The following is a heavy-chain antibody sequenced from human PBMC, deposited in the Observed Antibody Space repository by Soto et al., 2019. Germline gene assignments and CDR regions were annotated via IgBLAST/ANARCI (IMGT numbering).Heavy chain of an antibody. CDR3: AREIISTGDYYYYGMDV. D-gene: IGHD7-27*01. J-gene: IGHJ6*02. Sequence: PSETLSLTCTVSGGSISSYYWSWIRQPAGKGLEWIGRIYTSGSTNYNPSLKSRVTMSVDTSKNQFSLKLSSVTAADTAVYYCAREIISTGDYYYYGMDVWGQGTTVTVSS. CDR1: GGSISSYY. V-gene: IGHV4-4*07. CDR2: IYTSGST.